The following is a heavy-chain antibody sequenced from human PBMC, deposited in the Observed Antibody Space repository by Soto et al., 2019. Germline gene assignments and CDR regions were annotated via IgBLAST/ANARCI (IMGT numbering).Heavy chain of an antibody. CDR3: ARGNYVVVVAALEGGLYYYYYGMDV. CDR1: GGSFSGYY. Sequence: QVQLQQWGAGLLKPSETLSLTCAVYGGSFSGYYWSWIRQPPGKGLEWIGEINHSGSTNYNPSLKSRVTISVDTSKNQFSLKLSSVTAADTAVYYCARGNYVVVVAALEGGLYYYYYGMDVWGQGTTVTVSS. D-gene: IGHD2-15*01. J-gene: IGHJ6*02. V-gene: IGHV4-34*01. CDR2: INHSGST.